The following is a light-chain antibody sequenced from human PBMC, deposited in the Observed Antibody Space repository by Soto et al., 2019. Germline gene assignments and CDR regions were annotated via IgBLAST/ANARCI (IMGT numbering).Light chain of an antibody. Sequence: EIVLTQSPATLSLSPGERATLSCRASQSVSSYLAWYQQKPGQAPRLLIYDASNRATVIPPRFSGSGSGTDFTLTISSLEPEDFAVYYYQQRSNWPFTYGPRTKVDSK. J-gene: IGKJ3*01. V-gene: IGKV3-11*01. CDR1: QSVSSY. CDR2: DAS. CDR3: QQRSNWPFT.